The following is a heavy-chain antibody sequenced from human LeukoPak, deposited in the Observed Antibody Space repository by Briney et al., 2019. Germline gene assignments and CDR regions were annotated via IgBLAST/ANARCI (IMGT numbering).Heavy chain of an antibody. V-gene: IGHV4-34*01. CDR2: INHSGST. CDR3: ARVPYYYDSSGYYPFDY. Sequence: SVTLSLTCAVYGGSFSGNYWSWIRQPPGKGLEWIGEINHSGSTNYNPSLKSRVTISVDTSKNQFSLKLSSVTAADTAVYYCARVPYYYDSSGYYPFDYWGQGTLVTVSS. J-gene: IGHJ4*02. CDR1: GGSFSGNY. D-gene: IGHD3-22*01.